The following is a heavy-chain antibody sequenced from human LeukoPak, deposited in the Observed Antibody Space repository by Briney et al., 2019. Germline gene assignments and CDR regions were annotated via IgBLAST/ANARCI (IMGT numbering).Heavy chain of an antibody. CDR3: ARVEMATTSDY. CDR2: INPNSGDT. D-gene: IGHD5-24*01. J-gene: IGHJ4*02. Sequence: ASVKVSCKASGYTFTDYYLHWVRQAPGQGLEWMGWINPNSGDTDYAQKFQGRVTMTTDTSTSTAYMELRSLRSDDTAVYYCARVEMATTSDYWGQGTLVTVSS. V-gene: IGHV1-2*02. CDR1: GYTFTDYY.